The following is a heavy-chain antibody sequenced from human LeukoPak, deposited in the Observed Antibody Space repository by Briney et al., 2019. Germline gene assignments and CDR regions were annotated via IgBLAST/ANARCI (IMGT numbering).Heavy chain of an antibody. CDR3: AKGYRKGRWLPLDY. J-gene: IGHJ4*02. Sequence: GGSLRLSCAASGFTFSSYWMSWVRQAPGKGLEWVANIKQDGSEKYYVDSVKGRLTISRDNAKNSLYLQMNSLRAEDTAVYYCAKGYRKGRWLPLDYWGQGTLVTVSS. V-gene: IGHV3-7*01. D-gene: IGHD5-24*01. CDR1: GFTFSSYW. CDR2: IKQDGSEK.